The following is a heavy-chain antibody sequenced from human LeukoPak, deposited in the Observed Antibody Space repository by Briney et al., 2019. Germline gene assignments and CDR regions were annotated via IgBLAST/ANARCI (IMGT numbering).Heavy chain of an antibody. CDR1: GLIFSDFS. Sequence: GGSLRLSCAASGLIFSDFSISWVRQAPGKGLEWVSCISSSSSDIYYADSVKGRFTVSRDNAKNSLHLQMNSLRAEDTAVYYCAKDIGSPYYYDSSGGFDYWGQGTLVTVSS. V-gene: IGHV3-21*01. D-gene: IGHD3-22*01. J-gene: IGHJ4*02. CDR2: ISSSSSDI. CDR3: AKDIGSPYYYDSSGGFDY.